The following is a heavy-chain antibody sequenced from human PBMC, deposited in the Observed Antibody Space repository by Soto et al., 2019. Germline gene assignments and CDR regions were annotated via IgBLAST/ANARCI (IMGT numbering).Heavy chain of an antibody. V-gene: IGHV3-73*01. CDR1: GFTFSGSA. D-gene: IGHD2-2*01. CDR3: TNLGYCSSTSCPGDY. CDR2: IRSKANSYAT. J-gene: IGHJ4*02. Sequence: GGSLRLSCAASGFTFSGSAMHWVRQASGKGLEWVGRIRSKANSYATAYAASVKGRFTIPRDDSKNTAYLQMNSLKTEDTAVYYCTNLGYCSSTSCPGDYWGQGTLVTVSS.